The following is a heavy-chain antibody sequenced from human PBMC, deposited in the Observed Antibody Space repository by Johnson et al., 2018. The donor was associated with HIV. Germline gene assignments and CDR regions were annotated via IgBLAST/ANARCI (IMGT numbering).Heavy chain of an antibody. CDR2: ISYDGSNK. D-gene: IGHD3-16*01. J-gene: IGHJ3*02. Sequence: QEQLVESGGGVVQPGRSLRLACAASGLTFSSFGMHWVRQAPGKGLEWVAVISYDGSNKYYADSVKGRFTISRDNAKNSLFLQMTRLRVEDTAVYYCASSNYYDQDAFDIWGQGTMVTVSS. CDR1: GLTFSSFG. V-gene: IGHV3-30*19. CDR3: ASSNYYDQDAFDI.